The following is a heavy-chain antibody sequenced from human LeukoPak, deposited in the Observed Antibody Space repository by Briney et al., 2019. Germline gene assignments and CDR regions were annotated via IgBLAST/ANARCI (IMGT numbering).Heavy chain of an antibody. J-gene: IGHJ4*02. CDR2: IRFDGSHK. D-gene: IGHD5-12*01. V-gene: IGHV3-30*02. Sequence: QPGGSLRLSCAASGFTFSNHGMHWVRQAPGKGLEWVALIRFDGSHKYYADSVKGRFTISRDNSKNTLYLQMNSLRAEDTAVYYCAKDFRERGYSGYDSVGLFDYWGQGTLVTVSS. CDR3: AKDFRERGYSGYDSVGLFDY. CDR1: GFTFSNHG.